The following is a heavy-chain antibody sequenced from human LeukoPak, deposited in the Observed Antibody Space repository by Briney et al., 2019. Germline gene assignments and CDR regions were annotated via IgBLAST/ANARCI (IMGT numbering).Heavy chain of an antibody. Sequence: SETLSLTCAVYGGSFSGYYWSWIRQPPGKGLEWIGEINHSGSTNYNPSLKSRVTISVDTSKNQFSLKLSSVTAADTAVYYCARGLRTGTTGECAFDIWGQGTIVTVSS. J-gene: IGHJ3*02. V-gene: IGHV4-34*01. CDR1: GGSFSGYY. D-gene: IGHD1-1*01. CDR2: INHSGST. CDR3: ARGLRTGTTGECAFDI.